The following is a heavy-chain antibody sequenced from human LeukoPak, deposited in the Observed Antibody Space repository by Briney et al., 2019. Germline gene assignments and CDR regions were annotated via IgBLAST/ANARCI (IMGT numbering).Heavy chain of an antibody. CDR1: GGSFSGYY. V-gene: IGHV4-34*01. Sequence: PSETLSLTCAVYGGSFSGYYWSWIRQPPGKGLEWIGEINHSGSTNYNPSLKSRVTISVDTSKNRFSLKLSSVTAADTAVYYCTRDRELGYWGQGALVIVSS. J-gene: IGHJ4*02. CDR2: INHSGST. CDR3: TRDRELGY. D-gene: IGHD1-1*01.